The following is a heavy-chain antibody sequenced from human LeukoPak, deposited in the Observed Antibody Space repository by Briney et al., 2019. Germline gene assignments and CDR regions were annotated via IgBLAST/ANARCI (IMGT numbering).Heavy chain of an antibody. D-gene: IGHD3-3*01. CDR3: AKSTIFGVVIKGGGAFDI. Sequence: GGSLRLSCAASGFTFSSYVMSWVRQAPGRGLEWVSAISGSGGSTYYADSVKGRFTISRDNSKNTLYLQMNSLGAEDTAVYYCAKSTIFGVVIKGGGAFDIWGQGTMDTVSS. J-gene: IGHJ3*02. CDR1: GFTFSSYV. CDR2: ISGSGGST. V-gene: IGHV3-23*01.